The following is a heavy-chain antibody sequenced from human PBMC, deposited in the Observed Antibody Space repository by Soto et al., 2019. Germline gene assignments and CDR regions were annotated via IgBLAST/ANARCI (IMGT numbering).Heavy chain of an antibody. D-gene: IGHD6-25*01. V-gene: IGHV3-23*01. Sequence: EVQLLESGGGLVQPGGSLRLSCAASGFTFSTYAMAWVRQAPGKGLEWVSSISSSSGSTFYADSVKGPFTISRDNSENTLSLQMNSLRAEDTAVYYCAKQPLKVPLRFDYWGQGTLVTVSS. CDR1: GFTFSTYA. CDR3: AKQPLKVPLRFDY. J-gene: IGHJ4*02. CDR2: ISSSSGST.